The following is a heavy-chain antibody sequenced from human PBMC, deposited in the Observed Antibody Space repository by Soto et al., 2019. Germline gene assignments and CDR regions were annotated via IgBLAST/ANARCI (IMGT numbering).Heavy chain of an antibody. Sequence: QVQLVQSVAEVKKPGSSVKVSCKASGDSFSSYAISWVRQAPGHGLEWMGRIIPIFGTPNYAQRVEGRVTITADDSTSTANMELSSLRSADTAVYYCATGGTSDETRALAYWGQGTLVTVSS. CDR3: ATGGTSDETRALAY. V-gene: IGHV1-69*01. J-gene: IGHJ4*02. CDR1: GDSFSSYA. CDR2: IIPIFGTP. D-gene: IGHD3-16*01.